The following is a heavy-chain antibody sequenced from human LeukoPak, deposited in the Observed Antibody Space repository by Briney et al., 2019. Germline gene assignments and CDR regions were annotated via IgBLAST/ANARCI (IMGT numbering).Heavy chain of an antibody. J-gene: IGHJ4*01. CDR2: LSGNRGTT. Sequence: GGSLGLSCAASGLTSSTHAMSWVRQAPGKGLEWVSVLSGNRGTTKYADSVKGRFTISSDNSKNTLYLQMNSLRAEDTALYFCARGSASGSAWYEFDYWGHGTLVTVSS. CDR3: ARGSASGSAWYEFDY. V-gene: IGHV3-23*01. D-gene: IGHD6-19*01. CDR1: GLTSSTHA.